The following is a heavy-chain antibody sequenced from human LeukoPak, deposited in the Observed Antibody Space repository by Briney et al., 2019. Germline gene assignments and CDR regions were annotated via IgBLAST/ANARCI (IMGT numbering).Heavy chain of an antibody. CDR3: AREISWLLWFGEKQVYFDY. Sequence: SETLSLTCAVYGGSFSGYYWSWIRQPPGKGLEWIGEINHSGSTNYNPSLKSRVTISVDTSKNQFSLKLSSVTAADTAVYYCAREISWLLWFGEKQVYFDYWGQGTLVTVSS. V-gene: IGHV4-34*01. D-gene: IGHD3-10*01. J-gene: IGHJ4*02. CDR2: INHSGST. CDR1: GGSFSGYY.